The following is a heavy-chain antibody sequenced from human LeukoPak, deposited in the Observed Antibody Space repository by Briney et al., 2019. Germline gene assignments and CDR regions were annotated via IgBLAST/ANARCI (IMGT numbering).Heavy chain of an antibody. CDR3: ARWYTDQWHLDL. CDR1: GFTFSSYS. Sequence: GGSLRLSCAASGFTFSSYSMNWVRQAPGKGLEWVANIKQDGSEKYSVDSVKGRFTISRDNAKNSLFLQMNSLRAEDTAVYYCARWYTDQWHLDLWGLGTLVTVSP. J-gene: IGHJ5*02. V-gene: IGHV3-7*01. D-gene: IGHD6-19*01. CDR2: IKQDGSEK.